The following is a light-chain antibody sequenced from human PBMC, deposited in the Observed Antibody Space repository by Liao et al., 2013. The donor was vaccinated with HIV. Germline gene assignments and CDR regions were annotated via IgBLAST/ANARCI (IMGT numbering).Light chain of an antibody. CDR1: KLGDKY. J-gene: IGLJ3*02. CDR3: QVWDSSRDPWV. CDR2: QDT. V-gene: IGLV3-1*01. Sequence: SYELTQPPSVSVSPGQTASITCSGDKLGDKYACWYQQKPGQSPVLVIYQDTKRPSGIPERFSGSNSGNTATLTLSGTQAMDEADYYCQVWDSSRDPWVFGGGTKLTVL.